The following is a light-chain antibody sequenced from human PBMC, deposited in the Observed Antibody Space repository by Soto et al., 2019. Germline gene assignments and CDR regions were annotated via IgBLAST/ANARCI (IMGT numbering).Light chain of an antibody. CDR3: HQYNNWPPVT. J-gene: IGKJ1*01. CDR2: GAS. CDR1: QSVSSN. V-gene: IGKV3-15*01. Sequence: EIVMTQSPATLSVSPGERATLSCRASQSVSSNLAWYQQKPGQAPRLLIYGASTRATGIPARFSGSGSGTXXXXXXSSLQSEDFAVYYCHQYNNWPPVTFGQGTKVDIK.